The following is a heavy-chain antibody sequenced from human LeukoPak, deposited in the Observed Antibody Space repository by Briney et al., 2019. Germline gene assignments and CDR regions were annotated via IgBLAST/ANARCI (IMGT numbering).Heavy chain of an antibody. V-gene: IGHV3-7*01. CDR1: GFTFSTYW. CDR2: IKQDGSEK. J-gene: IGHJ3*02. D-gene: IGHD5-18*01. Sequence: GGSLRLSCAASGFTFSTYWMSWVRQAPGKGLEWVANIKQDGSEKYYMDSVKGRFTISRDNAKNSLYLQMNSLRAEDTAVYYCARVGYSYGTDAFDIWGQGTVVTVSS. CDR3: ARVGYSYGTDAFDI.